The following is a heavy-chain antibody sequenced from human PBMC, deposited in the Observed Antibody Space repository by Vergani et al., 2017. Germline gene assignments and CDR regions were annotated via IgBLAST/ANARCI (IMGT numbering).Heavy chain of an antibody. Sequence: QVQLQQWGAGLLKPSETLSLTCAVYGGSFSGYYWSWIRQPPGTGLEWIGEINHSGSTNYNPSLKSRVTISVDTSKNQFSLKLSSVTAADTAVYYCARGLLDCSSTSLYLGLHYYFFYHIDLWGKGTTVTVSS. V-gene: IGHV4-34*01. J-gene: IGHJ6*03. CDR1: GGSFSGYY. CDR3: ARGLLDCSSTSLYLGLHYYFFYHIDL. CDR2: INHSGST. D-gene: IGHD2-2*01.